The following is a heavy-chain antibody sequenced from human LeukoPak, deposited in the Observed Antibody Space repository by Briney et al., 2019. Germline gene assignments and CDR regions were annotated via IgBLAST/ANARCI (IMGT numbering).Heavy chain of an antibody. D-gene: IGHD4-11*01. CDR2: ISYDGSNK. Sequence: GGSLRLSCAASGLTFSSYGMHWVRQAPGKGLEWVAVISYDGSNKYYADSVKGRFTISRDNSKNTLYLQMNSLRAEDTAVYYCAKDCLGFVVTTLRYYGMDVWGQGTTVTVSS. CDR1: GLTFSSYG. V-gene: IGHV3-30*18. CDR3: AKDCLGFVVTTLRYYGMDV. J-gene: IGHJ6*02.